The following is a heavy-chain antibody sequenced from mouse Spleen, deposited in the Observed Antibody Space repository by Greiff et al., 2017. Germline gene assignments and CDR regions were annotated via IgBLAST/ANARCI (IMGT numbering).Heavy chain of an antibody. J-gene: IGHJ1*01. Sequence: EVKLMESGGDLVKPGGSLKLSCAASGFTFSSYGMSWVRQTPDKRLEWVATISSGGSYTYYPDSVKGRFTISRDNAKNTLYLQMSSLKSEDTAMYYCARRVITTATPGYFDVWGAGTTVTVSS. CDR1: GFTFSSYG. V-gene: IGHV5-6*02. CDR3: ARRVITTATPGYFDV. CDR2: ISSGGSYT. D-gene: IGHD1-2*01.